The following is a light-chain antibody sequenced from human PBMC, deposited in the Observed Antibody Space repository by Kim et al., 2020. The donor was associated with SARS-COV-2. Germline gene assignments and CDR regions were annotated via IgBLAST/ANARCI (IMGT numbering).Light chain of an antibody. CDR2: QDT. CDR1: TLGDKY. CDR3: QAWDSSTVV. J-gene: IGLJ2*01. Sequence: SYELTQPPSVSASPGQTASITCSGDTLGDKYAFWYQQKPGQSPVLVIYQDTKRPSGIPERFSGSNSGNTATLTISGTLPMDEADYYCQAWDSSTVVFGGG. V-gene: IGLV3-1*01.